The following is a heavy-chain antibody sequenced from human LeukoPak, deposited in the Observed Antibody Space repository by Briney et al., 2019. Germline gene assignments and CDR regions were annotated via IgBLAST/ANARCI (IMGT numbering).Heavy chain of an antibody. CDR3: ARGTSIAAPLPIIFDY. D-gene: IGHD6-6*01. Sequence: PSQTLSLTCTVSGGSISSGGYYWSWIRQHPGKGLEWIGYIYYSGSTYYNPSLKSRVTISVDTSKNQFSLKLSSVTAADTAVYYCARGTSIAAPLPIIFDYWGQGTLVTVSS. V-gene: IGHV4-31*03. J-gene: IGHJ4*02. CDR2: IYYSGST. CDR1: GGSISSGGYY.